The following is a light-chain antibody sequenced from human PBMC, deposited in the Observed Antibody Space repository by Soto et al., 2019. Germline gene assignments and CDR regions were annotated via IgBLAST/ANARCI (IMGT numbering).Light chain of an antibody. Sequence: QSALTQPASVSGSPGQSITISRTGTSSDVGGYNYVSWYQQHPGKAPKLMIYDVSNRPSGVSNRFSGSKSGNTASLTISLLQAEDEADYYCSSYTSSSTYVFGTGTKVTVL. CDR2: DVS. V-gene: IGLV2-14*01. CDR3: SSYTSSSTYV. CDR1: SSDVGGYNY. J-gene: IGLJ1*01.